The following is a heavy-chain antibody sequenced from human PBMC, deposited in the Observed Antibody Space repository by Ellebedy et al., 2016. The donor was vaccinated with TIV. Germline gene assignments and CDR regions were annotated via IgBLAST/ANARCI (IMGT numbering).Heavy chain of an antibody. CDR1: GFTFSRYG. V-gene: IGHV3-30*18. D-gene: IGHD3-3*01. CDR2: IAYDGSSD. J-gene: IGHJ6*03. Sequence: GESLKISXAASGFTFSRYGMHWVRQAPGKGLEWVAVIAYDGSSDHYAGSVKGRFTISRDNSKNTLFLQMNSLRPEDTAVYFCAKGDNDYWSGYYTANYYYYYMDVWGNGTTVAVSS. CDR3: AKGDNDYWSGYYTANYYYYYMDV.